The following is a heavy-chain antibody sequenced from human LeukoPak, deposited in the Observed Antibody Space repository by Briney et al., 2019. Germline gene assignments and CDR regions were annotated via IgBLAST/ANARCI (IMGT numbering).Heavy chain of an antibody. J-gene: IGHJ4*02. Sequence: PGGSLRLSCAASGFTFSSYWMHWVRQAPGKGLVWVSRIRGDWHDTTYADSVKGRFTISRDNAQNTLYLQMNSLRVEDTAVYYCASDRVLGSGSLDNWGQGTLVTVSS. D-gene: IGHD3-10*01. CDR1: GFTFSSYW. CDR2: IRGDWHDT. CDR3: ASDRVLGSGSLDN. V-gene: IGHV3-74*01.